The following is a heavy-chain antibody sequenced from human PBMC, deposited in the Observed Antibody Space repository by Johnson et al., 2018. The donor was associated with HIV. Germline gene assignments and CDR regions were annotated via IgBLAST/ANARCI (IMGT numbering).Heavy chain of an antibody. CDR2: ISWNSGSI. Sequence: VQLVESGGGVVRPGGSLRLSCAASGFTFDDYAMQWVRQAPGKGLEWVSGISWNSGSIGYADSVKGRFTISRDNSKNTMYLQMNSLRAEDTAVYYCAKKRSVLAARLGDGFDIWGQGTMVTVSS. CDR1: GFTFDDYA. J-gene: IGHJ3*02. D-gene: IGHD6-6*01. V-gene: IGHV3-9*01. CDR3: AKKRSVLAARLGDGFDI.